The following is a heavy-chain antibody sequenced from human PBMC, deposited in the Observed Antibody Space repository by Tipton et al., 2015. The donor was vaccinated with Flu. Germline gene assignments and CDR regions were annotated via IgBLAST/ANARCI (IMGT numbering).Heavy chain of an antibody. CDR2: IYSGGST. CDR3: ARDNSSPPGYYGMDV. J-gene: IGHJ6*02. V-gene: IGHV3-53*01. CDR1: GFTVSSNY. Sequence: SLRLSCAASGFTVSSNYMSWVRQAPGKGLEWVSVIYSGGSTYYADSVKGRFTISRDNSKNTLYLQMNSLRAEDTAAYYCARDNSSPPGYYGMDVRGQGTTVTVSS. D-gene: IGHD2/OR15-2a*01.